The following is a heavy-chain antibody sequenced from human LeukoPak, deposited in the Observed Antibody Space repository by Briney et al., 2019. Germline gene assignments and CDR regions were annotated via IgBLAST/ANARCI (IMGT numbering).Heavy chain of an antibody. CDR1: RFTVSSYW. J-gene: IGHJ4*02. D-gene: IGHD3-22*01. CDR2: IEKDGSKK. V-gene: IGHV3-7*01. CDR3: ATNSDYRFEY. Sequence: GGSLRLSCAASRFTVSSYWMSWVRQAPGRGLEWVANIEKDGSKKNYVDSVKGRFIISRDNAKNSLFLQMNSLRDEGTAVYYCATNSDYRFEYWGQGTLVTVCS.